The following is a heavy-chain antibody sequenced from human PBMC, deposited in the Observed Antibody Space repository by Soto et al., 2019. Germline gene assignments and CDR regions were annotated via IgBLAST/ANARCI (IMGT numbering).Heavy chain of an antibody. CDR1: GGPIRSGDYY. Sequence: QVQLQESGPGLVKPSQTLSLICTVSGGPIRSGDYYWTWIRQHPGKGLEYIGYIYYNGRTDYNPSLKSRVTISIDTSKNQFSLNLSSVTAADAAVYYGARFDDYVRFDPWGQGTLVTVSS. V-gene: IGHV4-31*03. J-gene: IGHJ5*02. CDR2: IYYNGRT. D-gene: IGHD4-17*01. CDR3: ARFDDYVRFDP.